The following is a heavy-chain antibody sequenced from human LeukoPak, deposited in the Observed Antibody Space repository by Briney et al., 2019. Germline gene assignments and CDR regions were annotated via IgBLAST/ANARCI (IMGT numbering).Heavy chain of an antibody. CDR1: GGSISSYY. J-gene: IGHJ4*02. V-gene: IGHV4-59*01. D-gene: IGHD1-26*01. Sequence: SETLSLTCTVSGGSISSYYWSWIRQPPGKGLEWIGYIYYSGSTNYNPSLKSRVTITVDTSKNQFSLKLSSVTVADTAVYFCAMKIVGATVTWGQGTRVTVSS. CDR2: IYYSGST. CDR3: AMKIVGATVT.